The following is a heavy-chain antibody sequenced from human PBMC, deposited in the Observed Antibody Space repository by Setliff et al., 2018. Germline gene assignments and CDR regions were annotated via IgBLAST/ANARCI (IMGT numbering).Heavy chain of an antibody. CDR1: GGSISSSNYY. Sequence: PSETLSLTCTVSGGSISSSNYYWGWIRQPPGKGLEWIGNIYYGGSAYYNPSLKSRVTISADTSKNQFSLKLSSVTAADTAMYYCARILGYCSGGSCYVPYWGQGTLVTVSS. D-gene: IGHD2-15*01. CDR2: IYYGGSA. J-gene: IGHJ4*02. CDR3: ARILGYCSGGSCYVPY. V-gene: IGHV4-39*07.